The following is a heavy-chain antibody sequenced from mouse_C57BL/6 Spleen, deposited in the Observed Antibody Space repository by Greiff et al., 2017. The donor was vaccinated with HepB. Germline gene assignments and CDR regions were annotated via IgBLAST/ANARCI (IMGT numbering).Heavy chain of an antibody. J-gene: IGHJ2*01. V-gene: IGHV1-69*01. CDR3: ARGGYDDDCY. CDR1: GYTFTSYW. D-gene: IGHD2-4*01. Sequence: QVQLQQPGAELVMPGASVKLSCKASGYTFTSYWMHWVKQRPGQGLEWIGEIDPSDSYTNYNQKFKGKSTLTVDKSSSTAYMQLSSLTAEDSAVYYWARGGYDDDCYWGQGTTLTVSS. CDR2: IDPSDSYT.